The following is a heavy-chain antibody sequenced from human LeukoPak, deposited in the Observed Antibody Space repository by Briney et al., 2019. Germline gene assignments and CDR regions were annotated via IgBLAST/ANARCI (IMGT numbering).Heavy chain of an antibody. D-gene: IGHD6-13*01. CDR2: IYYSGST. CDR3: TAAGNRPYYFDY. CDR1: GGSISSGDHY. J-gene: IGHJ4*02. Sequence: SETLSLTCTVSGGSISSGDHYWSWIRQPPGKGLEWIGYIYYSGSTYYNPSLKSRVTISVDTSKNQFSLKLSSVTAADTAVYYCTAAGNRPYYFDYWGQGTLVTVSS. V-gene: IGHV4-30-4*03.